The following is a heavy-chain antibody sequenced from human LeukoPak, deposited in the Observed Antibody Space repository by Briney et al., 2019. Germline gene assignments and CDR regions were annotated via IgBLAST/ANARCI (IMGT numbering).Heavy chain of an antibody. V-gene: IGHV4-4*07. J-gene: IGHJ3*02. CDR1: GGSITTYY. CDR3: AKDQPMVRGVAHLGAFDI. CDR2: IYTSGST. Sequence: SETLSLTCTVSGGSITTYYWSWIRQPAGKGLEWIGRIYTSGSTNYNPSLKSRVTMSVDTSKNQFSLKLSSVTAADTAVYYCAKDQPMVRGVAHLGAFDIWGQGTMVTVSS. D-gene: IGHD3-10*01.